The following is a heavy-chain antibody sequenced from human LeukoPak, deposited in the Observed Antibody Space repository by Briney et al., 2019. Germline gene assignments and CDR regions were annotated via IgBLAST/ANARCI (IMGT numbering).Heavy chain of an antibody. CDR1: GFTFSSYG. D-gene: IGHD2-2*01. Sequence: PGGSLRLSCAASGFTFSSYGMHWVRQAPGKGLEWVAFIRYDGSNKYYVDSVKGRFTISRDNSKNTLYLQMNSLRVEDTAVYYCAKDLVYCSSTSCYDDWYFDLWGRDTLVTVSS. CDR2: IRYDGSNK. V-gene: IGHV3-30*02. J-gene: IGHJ2*01. CDR3: AKDLVYCSSTSCYDDWYFDL.